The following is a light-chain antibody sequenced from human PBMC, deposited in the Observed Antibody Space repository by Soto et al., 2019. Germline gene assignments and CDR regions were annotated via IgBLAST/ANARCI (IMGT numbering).Light chain of an antibody. Sequence: QSVLTQPPSVSASPRQKVTISGSGTSSNIGNNYVSWYQQLPGTAPKLLIYDNNKRPSGIPHRFSGSKSGTSATLGITGLQTGDEADYYCGTWDSSLSAVVFGGGTKLTVL. CDR2: DNN. CDR1: SSNIGNNY. J-gene: IGLJ2*01. CDR3: GTWDSSLSAVV. V-gene: IGLV1-51*01.